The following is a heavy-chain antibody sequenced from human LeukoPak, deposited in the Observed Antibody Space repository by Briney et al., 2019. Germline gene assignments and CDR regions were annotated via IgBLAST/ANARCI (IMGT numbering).Heavy chain of an antibody. CDR1: GFTFSSYA. Sequence: GGSLRLSCAASGFTFSSYAMSWVRQAPGKGLEWVSVISGSGDSTSNADSVRGRFTISRDNSKNTLYLQMNSLRAEDTAVYYCAKRIQSAMATGYWGQGTLVTVSS. V-gene: IGHV3-23*01. CDR2: ISGSGDST. CDR3: AKRIQSAMATGY. J-gene: IGHJ4*02. D-gene: IGHD5-18*01.